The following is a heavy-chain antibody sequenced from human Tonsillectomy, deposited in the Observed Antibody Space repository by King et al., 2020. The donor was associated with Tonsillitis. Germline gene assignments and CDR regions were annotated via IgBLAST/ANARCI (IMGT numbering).Heavy chain of an antibody. CDR3: ARGGHGFDN. D-gene: IGHD3-16*01. Sequence: QLQESGPGLVKPSETLSLTCTVSDCSISSYYCSWIRQPAGKGLEWIGRIYTSGTTYYNPSLKSRVTMSVATSKKQFSLKLRSVTAADTAVYYCARGGHGFDNWGQGTLVTVSS. J-gene: IGHJ5*02. CDR2: IYTSGTT. CDR1: DCSISSYY. V-gene: IGHV4-4*07.